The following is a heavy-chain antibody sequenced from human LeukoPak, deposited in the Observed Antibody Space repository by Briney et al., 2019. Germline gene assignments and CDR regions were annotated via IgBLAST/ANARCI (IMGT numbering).Heavy chain of an antibody. Sequence: GGSLRLSCAASGFTFSSYSMNWVRQAPGKGLEWVSSISSSSSYIYYADSVKGRFTISRDNAKNSLYLQMNSLRAEDTAVYYCAREGYYDSSGYYHTFDYWGQGTLVTVSS. CDR1: GFTFSSYS. D-gene: IGHD3-22*01. J-gene: IGHJ4*02. CDR3: AREGYYDSSGYYHTFDY. CDR2: ISSSSSYI. V-gene: IGHV3-21*01.